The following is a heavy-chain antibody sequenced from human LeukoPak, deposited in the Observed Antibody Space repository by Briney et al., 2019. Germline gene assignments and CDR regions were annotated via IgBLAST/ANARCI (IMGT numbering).Heavy chain of an antibody. J-gene: IGHJ5*02. D-gene: IGHD6-19*01. V-gene: IGHV3-23*01. CDR3: AKDGAQYSSGPECDP. CDR2: ISHDGMNA. CDR1: GLHFSGTA. Sequence: GGSLRLSCAASGLHFSGTAMSWVRQAPGKGPEWVSAISHDGMNAYYADSVKGRFTISRDNSKKTVSLEMSSLTAADAGVYYCAKDGAQYSSGPECDPRGQGALVTVSP.